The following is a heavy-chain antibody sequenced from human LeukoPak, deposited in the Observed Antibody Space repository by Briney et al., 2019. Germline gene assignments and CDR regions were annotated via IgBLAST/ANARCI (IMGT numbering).Heavy chain of an antibody. CDR3: ARSPLTYYYDSGRFDP. D-gene: IGHD3-22*01. CDR2: IYYSGST. CDR1: GGSISSSSYY. Sequence: SETLSLTCTVSGGSISSSSYYWGWIRQPPGKGLEWIGSIYYSGSTCYNPSLKSRVTISVDTSKNQFSLKLSSVTAADTAVYYCARSPLTYYYDSGRFDPWGQGTLVTVSS. V-gene: IGHV4-39*07. J-gene: IGHJ5*02.